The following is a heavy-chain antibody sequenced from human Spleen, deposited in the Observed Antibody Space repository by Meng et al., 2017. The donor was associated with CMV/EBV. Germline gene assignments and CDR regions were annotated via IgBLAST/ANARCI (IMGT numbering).Heavy chain of an antibody. Sequence: TFSLYALHWVRQAPGKGLEWVAYISFDGGNEYYADSVKGRFSLSRDNSKNTVNLKMESLRAEDTAVYYCARDPASLTSPYFYGMDVWGQGNPGHRLL. CDR2: ISFDGGNE. CDR3: ARDPASLTSPYFYGMDV. J-gene: IGHJ6*02. D-gene: IGHD1/OR15-1a*01. CDR1: TFSLYA. V-gene: IGHV3-30*04.